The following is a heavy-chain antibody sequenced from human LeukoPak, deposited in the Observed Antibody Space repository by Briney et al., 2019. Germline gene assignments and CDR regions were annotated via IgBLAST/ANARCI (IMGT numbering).Heavy chain of an antibody. D-gene: IGHD3-22*01. CDR1: GGSISSGGYS. Sequence: PSETLSLTCAVSGGSISSGGYSWSWIRQPPGKGLEWIGYIYHSGSTYYNPSLKSRVTISVDRSKNQFSLKLSSVTAADMAVYYCARVVVKGYGMDVWGQGTTVTVSS. CDR3: ARVVVKGYGMDV. J-gene: IGHJ6*02. V-gene: IGHV4-30-2*01. CDR2: IYHSGST.